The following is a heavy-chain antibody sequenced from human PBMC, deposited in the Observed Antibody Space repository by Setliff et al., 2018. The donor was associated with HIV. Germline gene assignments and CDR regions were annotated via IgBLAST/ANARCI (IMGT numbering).Heavy chain of an antibody. J-gene: IGHJ4*02. D-gene: IGHD2-21*02. V-gene: IGHV4-4*08. CDR2: IYTSESS. Sequence: SETLSLTCSVSGGSISSYYWSWIRQPPGKGLEWIGYIYTSESSNYNPSLKSRVTFSVDTSKNQFSLKLSSVTAADTAVYFCARGGAFCGRDSCYYLDYWGQGNPVTVSS. CDR1: GGSISSYY. CDR3: ARGGAFCGRDSCYYLDY.